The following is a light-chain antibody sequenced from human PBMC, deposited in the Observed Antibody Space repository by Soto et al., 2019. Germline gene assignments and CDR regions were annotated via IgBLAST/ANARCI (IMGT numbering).Light chain of an antibody. Sequence: EIVMTQSPPTLSASPGERATLSCRASQSVTINLAWYQHRPGQAPRLLIYGASTRATDIPARFSGSGSGTEFTLTISSLQSEDFAVYYCQQYHIWPPITFGQGTRLEIK. V-gene: IGKV3-15*01. CDR3: QQYHIWPPIT. CDR2: GAS. CDR1: QSVTIN. J-gene: IGKJ5*01.